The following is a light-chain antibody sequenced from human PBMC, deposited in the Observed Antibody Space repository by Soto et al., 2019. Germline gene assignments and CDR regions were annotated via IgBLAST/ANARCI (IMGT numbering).Light chain of an antibody. CDR2: DTS. J-gene: IGKJ1*01. CDR3: QQYDSSPWT. CDR1: QSVGGSS. Sequence: ETVLTQSPGTLSLSPGERATFSCRASQSVGGSSLAWYQQRPGQAPRLLIYDTSKRATGIPDRFSGSGSGTDFSLTISRLEPEDFAVYYCQQYDSSPWTFGQGTKVDIK. V-gene: IGKV3-20*01.